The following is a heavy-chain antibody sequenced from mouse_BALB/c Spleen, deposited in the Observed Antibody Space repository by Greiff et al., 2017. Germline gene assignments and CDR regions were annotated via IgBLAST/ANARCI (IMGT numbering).Heavy chain of an antibody. CDR3: ARSDYSYAMDY. CDR1: GFTFSSFG. V-gene: IGHV5-17*02. J-gene: IGHJ4*01. CDR2: ISSGSSTI. D-gene: IGHD1-1*01. Sequence: EVHLVESGGGLVQPGGSRKLSCAASGFTFSSFGMHWVRQAPEKGLEWVAYISSGSSTIYYADTVKGRFTISRDNPKNTLFLQMTSLRSEDTAMYYCARSDYSYAMDYWGQGTSVTVSS.